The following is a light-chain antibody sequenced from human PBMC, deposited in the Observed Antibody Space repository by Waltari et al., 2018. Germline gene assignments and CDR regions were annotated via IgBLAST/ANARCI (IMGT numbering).Light chain of an antibody. V-gene: IGLV2-23*01. Sequence: QSALTPPASMSGSPGQSITVSCTGTSSDIGHYDLFSWYQQFPGKAPKLIIYECTERPSGISSRFSGSKSGNTAFLTISGLQAEDEADYHCCSYGGPSSWVFGGGTKLTVL. J-gene: IGLJ3*02. CDR1: SSDIGHYDL. CDR2: ECT. CDR3: CSYGGPSSWV.